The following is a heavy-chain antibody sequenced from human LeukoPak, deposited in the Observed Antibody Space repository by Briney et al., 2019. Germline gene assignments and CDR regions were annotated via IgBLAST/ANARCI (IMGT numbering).Heavy chain of an antibody. CDR1: GYTFTGYY. CDR3: ARGKMNGDDFDY. J-gene: IGHJ4*02. CDR2: INPNSGT. D-gene: IGHD4-17*01. V-gene: IGHV1-2*02. Sequence: ASVKLSCKASGYTFTGYYMHWVRQAPGQGLEWMGWINPNSGTNYAQKSQGRVTMTRDTSITTAYMELSSLRSDDTAVYYCARGKMNGDDFDYWGQGTLVTVAS.